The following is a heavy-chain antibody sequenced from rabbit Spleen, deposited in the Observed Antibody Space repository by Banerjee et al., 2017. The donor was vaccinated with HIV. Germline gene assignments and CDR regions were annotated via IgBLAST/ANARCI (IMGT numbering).Heavy chain of an antibody. Sequence: QEQLVESGGGLVQPGGSLTLTCKVSGFDFSFKGMCWVRQAPGKGLEWIGCIYTSSGSTWYAGWVNGRFTISRSTSLNSVGLTVTSLTAADTGTYFCARLGGLSGDGYVGDGFDLWGPGTLVTV. CDR1: GFDFSFKG. V-gene: IGHV1S47*01. D-gene: IGHD6-1*01. J-gene: IGHJ6*01. CDR2: IYTSSGST. CDR3: ARLGGLSGDGYVGDGFDL.